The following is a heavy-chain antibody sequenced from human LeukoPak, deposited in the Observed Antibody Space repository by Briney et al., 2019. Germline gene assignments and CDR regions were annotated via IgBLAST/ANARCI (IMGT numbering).Heavy chain of an antibody. J-gene: IGHJ6*04. CDR2: IIPIFGTA. D-gene: IGHD3-10*01. Sequence: SVKVSCKASGGTFSSYAISWVRQAPGQGLEWMGGIIPIFGTANYAQKFQGRVTITADESTSTAYMELSSLRSEDTAVYYCARRVTYYGSGSYLDYYYGMDVWGKGTTVTVSS. CDR3: ARRVTYYGSGSYLDYYYGMDV. V-gene: IGHV1-69*13. CDR1: GGTFSSYA.